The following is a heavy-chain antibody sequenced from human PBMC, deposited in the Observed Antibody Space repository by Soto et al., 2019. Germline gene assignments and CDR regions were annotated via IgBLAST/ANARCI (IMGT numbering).Heavy chain of an antibody. V-gene: IGHV4-34*01. D-gene: IGHD5-18*01. CDR2: INHSGST. CDR1: GGSFSGYY. CDR3: ARTWIQLWEKKGWFDP. Sequence: SATLSITCAVNGGSFSGYYWSRIRHPSGKGLEWIGEINHSGSTNYNPSLKSRVTISVDTSKNQFSLKLSSVTAADTAVYYCARTWIQLWEKKGWFDPWGQGTLVTVSS. J-gene: IGHJ5*02.